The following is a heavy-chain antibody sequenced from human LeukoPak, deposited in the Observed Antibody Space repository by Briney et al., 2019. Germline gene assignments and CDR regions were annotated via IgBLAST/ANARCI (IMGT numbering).Heavy chain of an antibody. CDR3: AKDRLGDYYFDY. CDR1: GFTFTTYA. V-gene: IGHV3-23*01. CDR2: ISGSGGSS. D-gene: IGHD4-17*01. J-gene: IGHJ4*02. Sequence: GGSLRPSCAASGFTFTTYAMNWVRQAPGKGLEGVAAISGSGGSSYHADSVKGRFTISRDNSKNTLLLQMNSLRGEDTAVYYCAKDRLGDYYFDYWGQGTLVTVSS.